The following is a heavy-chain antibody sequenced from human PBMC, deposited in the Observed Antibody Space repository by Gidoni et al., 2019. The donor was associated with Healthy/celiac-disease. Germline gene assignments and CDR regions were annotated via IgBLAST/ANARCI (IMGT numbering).Heavy chain of an antibody. CDR1: GCSISSSY. Sequence: QVQLQESGPGLVTPSETLSLTCTVSGCSISSSYWSWIRQPPGKGLEWIGYIYDSGSTNYNPPLKSRVTISVDTSKNQFSLKLSAVTAADTAVYYCAREGDYSNDEDYYYGMDVWGQGTTVTVSS. CDR3: AREGDYSNDEDYYYGMDV. D-gene: IGHD4-4*01. V-gene: IGHV4-59*01. CDR2: IYDSGST. J-gene: IGHJ6*02.